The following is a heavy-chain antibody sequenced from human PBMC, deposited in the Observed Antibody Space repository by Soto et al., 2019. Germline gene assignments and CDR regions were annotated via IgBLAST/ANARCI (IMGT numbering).Heavy chain of an antibody. CDR2: MQPSTGRA. CDR1: GYSFTSLD. Sequence: ASVKVSCKASGYSFTSLDINWVRQTAGQGLEWMGWMQPSTGRAGYAQKFQGRVTMTRDTSINTAYMELTTLTSDDTAFYYCARGVSAGVDYWGQGTLVTVSS. CDR3: ARGVSAGVDY. D-gene: IGHD1-26*01. V-gene: IGHV1-8*01. J-gene: IGHJ4*02.